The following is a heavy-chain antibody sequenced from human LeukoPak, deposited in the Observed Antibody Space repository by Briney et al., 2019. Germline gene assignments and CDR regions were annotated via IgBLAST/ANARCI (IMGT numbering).Heavy chain of an antibody. J-gene: IGHJ4*02. Sequence: GGSLRLSCAASGFTFSSYSMNWVRQAPGKGLEWVANIKQDGSDKYYVASMKGRFTISRDNAKNSLYLQMNSLRAEDTAVYYCARGGGKGSFDYWGQGTLVTVSS. V-gene: IGHV3-7*01. CDR2: IKQDGSDK. CDR1: GFTFSSYS. CDR3: ARGGGKGSFDY.